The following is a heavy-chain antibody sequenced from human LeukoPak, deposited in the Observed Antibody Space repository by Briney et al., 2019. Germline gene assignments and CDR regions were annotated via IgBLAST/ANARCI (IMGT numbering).Heavy chain of an antibody. Sequence: SETLSLTCTVSGGSISSYYWSWIRQPPGKGLEWIGYIYYSGSTNYNPSLKSRVTISVDTSKNQFSLKLSSVTAADTAVYYCARIRWYYGSGSYDYWGQGTLVTVSS. CDR1: GGSISSYY. V-gene: IGHV4-59*12. CDR3: ARIRWYYGSGSYDY. CDR2: IYYSGST. D-gene: IGHD3-10*01. J-gene: IGHJ4*02.